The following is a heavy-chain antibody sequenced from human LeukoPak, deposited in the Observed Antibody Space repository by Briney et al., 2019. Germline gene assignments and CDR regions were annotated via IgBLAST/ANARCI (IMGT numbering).Heavy chain of an antibody. J-gene: IGHJ4*02. D-gene: IGHD3-9*01. CDR3: ARSGYYGILTGLLYFDY. Sequence: SQTLSLTCTVSGGSISSGSYYWSWIRQPAGKGLEWIGRIYTSGSTNYNPSLKSRVTISVDTSKNQFSLKLSSVTAADTAVYYCARSGYYGILTGLLYFDYWGQGTLVTVSS. CDR2: IYTSGST. V-gene: IGHV4-61*02. CDR1: GGSISSGSYY.